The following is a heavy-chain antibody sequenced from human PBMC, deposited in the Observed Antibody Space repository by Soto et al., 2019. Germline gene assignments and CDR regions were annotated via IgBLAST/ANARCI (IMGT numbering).Heavy chain of an antibody. CDR2: IHYSGTT. CDR1: GGSMRNYF. D-gene: IGHD6-13*01. CDR3: AAGEASSRNLAPYYLDF. V-gene: IGHV4-59*01. Sequence: SETLSLTCTVSGGSMRNYFWTWIRQPPGKGLEWIGYIHYSGTTSFFPSYNPSLRSRVTISEDTSKTQFSLKLLSVTTADTAVYFCAAGEASSRNLAPYYLDFWGQGTLVTVSS. J-gene: IGHJ4*02.